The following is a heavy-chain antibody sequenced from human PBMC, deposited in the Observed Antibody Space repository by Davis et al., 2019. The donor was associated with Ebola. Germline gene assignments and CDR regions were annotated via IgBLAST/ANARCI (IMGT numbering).Heavy chain of an antibody. D-gene: IGHD3-22*01. CDR3: ARVTMIVASPALDY. CDR1: GFTFSSYG. J-gene: IGHJ4*02. CDR2: ISYDGSNK. V-gene: IGHV3-30*03. Sequence: PGGSLRLSCAASGFTFSSYGMHWVRQAPGKGLEWVAVISYDGSNKYYADSVKGRFTISRDNSKNTLYLQMNSLRAEDTAVYYCARVTMIVASPALDYWGQGTLVTVSS.